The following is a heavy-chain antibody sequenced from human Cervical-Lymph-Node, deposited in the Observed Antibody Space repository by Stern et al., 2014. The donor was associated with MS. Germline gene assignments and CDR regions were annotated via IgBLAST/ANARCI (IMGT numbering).Heavy chain of an antibody. CDR2: IDSDGSGA. J-gene: IGHJ2*01. D-gene: IGHD3-22*01. V-gene: IGHV3-74*01. CDR3: ARAPYYYDTSGYSYSYFDL. Sequence: EDQLVESGGGLVQPGGSLRLSCAASGFTFSSYWMHWVRQAPGKGLVWVSRIDSDGSGATSADSVKGRFTISRDNAKNTLYLRMNSLRAEDTAVYYCARAPYYYDTSGYSYSYFDLWGRGTLVTVSS. CDR1: GFTFSSYW.